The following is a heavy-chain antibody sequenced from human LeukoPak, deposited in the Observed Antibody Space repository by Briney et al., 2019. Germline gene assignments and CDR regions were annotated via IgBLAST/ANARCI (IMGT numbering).Heavy chain of an antibody. Sequence: GGSLRLSCAASGFTFSDYYMTWIRQAPGRGLEWISYINGSSSDTNYADSVRGRFTISRDNAKNSLYLQMNSLRDEDTAVYYCARAPYYYDSSGYPHDAFDIWGQGTMVTVSS. D-gene: IGHD3-22*01. CDR2: INGSSSDT. V-gene: IGHV3-11*06. J-gene: IGHJ3*02. CDR1: GFTFSDYY. CDR3: ARAPYYYDSSGYPHDAFDI.